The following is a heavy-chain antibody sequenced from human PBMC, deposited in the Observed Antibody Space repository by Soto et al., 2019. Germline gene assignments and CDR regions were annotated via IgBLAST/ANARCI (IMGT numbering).Heavy chain of an antibody. CDR1: GDSVSSNSPA. V-gene: IGHV6-1*01. Sequence: SQTLSLTCGISGDSVSSNSPAWNWIRQSPSRGLEWLGRTYYRSEWYHDYAVSVKSRITINSDTSKNQFSLQLNSVTPENTAVYDCAGVGLPGYSNYYFDYWGQGIQVTVSS. CDR2: TYYRSEWYH. D-gene: IGHD4-4*01. CDR3: AGVGLPGYSNYYFDY. J-gene: IGHJ4*02.